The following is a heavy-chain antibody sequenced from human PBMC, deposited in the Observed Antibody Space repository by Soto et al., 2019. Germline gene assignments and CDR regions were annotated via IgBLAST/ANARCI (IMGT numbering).Heavy chain of an antibody. J-gene: IGHJ3*02. V-gene: IGHV3-21*01. CDR3: AKNYYYDSPGYAFDI. CDR1: GFTFSSYS. D-gene: IGHD3-22*01. CDR2: ISSGSSYI. Sequence: PVGSLRLSCAASGFTFSSYSMNWVRQAPGKGLEWVSSISSGSSYIFYADSVKGRFTISRDNAKNTLFLQMDSLRAEDTAVYYCAKNYYYDSPGYAFDIWGQGTMVNVSS.